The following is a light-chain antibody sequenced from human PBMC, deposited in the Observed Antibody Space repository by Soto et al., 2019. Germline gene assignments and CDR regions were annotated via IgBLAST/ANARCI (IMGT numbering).Light chain of an antibody. V-gene: IGKV3-11*01. CDR3: HQRYNWPRVT. CDR2: DVS. J-gene: IGKJ5*01. Sequence: ENVLTQSPATLSLYTGEGVTLSCMASQSVSNSLAWYQQRPGQPPRLLIYDVSNRATGIPARFSGSGSGTDFTLTITSLEPEDFAVYFCHQRYNWPRVTFGQGTRLEIK. CDR1: QSVSNS.